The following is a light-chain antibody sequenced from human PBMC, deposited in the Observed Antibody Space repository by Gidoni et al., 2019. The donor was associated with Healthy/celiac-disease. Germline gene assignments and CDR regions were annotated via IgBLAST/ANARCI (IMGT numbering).Light chain of an antibody. CDR1: SSNIGSNP. CDR2: SNN. J-gene: IGLJ2*01. Sequence: QSVLTQPPSASGTPGQRVTISCSGSSSNIGSNPVNWSPQLPGTAPKLLIYSNNQRPSGVPDRFSGSKSGTSASLAISGLQSEDEADYYCAAWDDSLNGPVFGGGTKLTVL. CDR3: AAWDDSLNGPV. V-gene: IGLV1-44*01.